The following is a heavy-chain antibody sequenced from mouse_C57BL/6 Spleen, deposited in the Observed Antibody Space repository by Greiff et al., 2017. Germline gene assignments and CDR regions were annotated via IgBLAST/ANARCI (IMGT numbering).Heavy chain of an antibody. CDR3: ARWDYDVDYAMDY. D-gene: IGHD2-4*01. J-gene: IGHJ4*01. Sequence: EVQLQQPGAELVRPGSSVKLSCKASGYTFTSYWMHWVKQSHGKSLEWIGDINPNNGGTIYNQKFKGKATLTVGKYSSTAYMELRSLTSEDTAVYYCARWDYDVDYAMDYWGQGTSVTVSS. V-gene: IGHV1-18*01. CDR1: GYTFTSYW. CDR2: INPNNGGT.